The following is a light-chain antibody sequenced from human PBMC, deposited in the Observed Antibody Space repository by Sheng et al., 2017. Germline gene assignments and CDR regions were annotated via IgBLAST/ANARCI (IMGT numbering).Light chain of an antibody. V-gene: IGKV2-28*01. CDR1: QSLLHTNGYNY. J-gene: IGKJ4*01. Sequence: DVVMTQSPLSLPVTLGQPASISCRSSQSLLHTNGYNYLDWYLQKPGQSPQLLIYLASYRASGVPDRFSASGSGTDFTLKISRVEAEDVGVYYCMQNLQTPHITFGGGTKVEIK. CDR2: LAS. CDR3: MQNLQTPHIT.